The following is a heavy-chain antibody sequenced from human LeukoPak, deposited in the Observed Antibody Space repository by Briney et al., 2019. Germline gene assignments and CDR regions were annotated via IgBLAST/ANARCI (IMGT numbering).Heavy chain of an antibody. CDR3: AAKIHLDGFDI. V-gene: IGHV3-21*01. CDR2: ISSTSGLI. CDR1: GFTFSSYA. Sequence: GGSLRLSCAASGFTFSSYAMNWVRQAPGKGLEWVSSISSTSGLIFYADSVKGRFTVSRDNAQHSLSLQMSSLSAEDTAVYYCAAKIHLDGFDIWGQGTMVTVSS. D-gene: IGHD5-18*01. J-gene: IGHJ3*02.